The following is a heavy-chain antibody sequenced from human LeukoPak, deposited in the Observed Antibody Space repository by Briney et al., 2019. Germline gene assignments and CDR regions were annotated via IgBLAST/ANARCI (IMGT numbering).Heavy chain of an antibody. J-gene: IGHJ4*02. Sequence: GASVKVSCKVSGYTLTELSMHWVRQAPGKGLEWMGGFDPEDGETIYAQKFQGRVTMTEDTSPDTAYMELSSLRSEDTAVYYCATGHYDSSGYYRVIDYWGQGTLVTVSS. V-gene: IGHV1-24*01. CDR3: ATGHYDSSGYYRVIDY. CDR2: FDPEDGET. D-gene: IGHD3-22*01. CDR1: GYTLTELS.